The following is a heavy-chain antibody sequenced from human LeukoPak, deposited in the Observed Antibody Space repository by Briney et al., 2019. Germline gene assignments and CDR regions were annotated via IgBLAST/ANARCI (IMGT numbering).Heavy chain of an antibody. CDR2: IYSGGST. J-gene: IGHJ5*02. Sequence: PGGSLRLSCAASGFTVSSNYMSWVRQAPGKGLEWVSVIYSGGSTYYADSVKGRFTISRDNSKNTLYLQMNSLRAEDTAVYYCARDWATQGLYHWFDPWGQGTLVTVSS. D-gene: IGHD2-15*01. CDR3: ARDWATQGLYHWFDP. CDR1: GFTVSSNY. V-gene: IGHV3-53*05.